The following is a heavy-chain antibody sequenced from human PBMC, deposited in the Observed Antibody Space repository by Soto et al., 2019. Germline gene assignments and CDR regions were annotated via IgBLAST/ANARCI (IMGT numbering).Heavy chain of an antibody. CDR3: AKALTRGYSYGSQTEFDY. V-gene: IGHV3-23*01. D-gene: IGHD5-18*01. CDR2: ISGSGGST. CDR1: GFTFSSYA. Sequence: PGGSLRLSCAASGFTFSSYAMSWVRQAPGKGLEWVSAISGSGGSTYYADSVKGRFTISRDNSKNTLYLQMNSLRAEDTAVYYCAKALTRGYSYGSQTEFDYWGQGTLVTVSS. J-gene: IGHJ4*02.